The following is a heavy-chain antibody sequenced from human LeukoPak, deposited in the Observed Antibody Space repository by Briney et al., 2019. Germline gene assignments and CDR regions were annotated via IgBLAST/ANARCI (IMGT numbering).Heavy chain of an antibody. Sequence: GGSLRLSCAASGFTFSSYSMNWVRQAPGKRLEWVSSISSSSSYIYYADSVKGRFTISRDNAKNSLYLQMNSLRAEDTAVYYCARSEEMATHDAFDIWGQGTMVTVSS. V-gene: IGHV3-21*01. J-gene: IGHJ3*02. CDR1: GFTFSSYS. CDR2: ISSSSSYI. D-gene: IGHD5-24*01. CDR3: ARSEEMATHDAFDI.